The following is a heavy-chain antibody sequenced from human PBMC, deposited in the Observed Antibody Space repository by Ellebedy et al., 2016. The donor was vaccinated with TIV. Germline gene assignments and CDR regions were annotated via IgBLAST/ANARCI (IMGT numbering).Heavy chain of an antibody. V-gene: IGHV1-2*04. D-gene: IGHD3-3*01. CDR1: GYTFTGYY. J-gene: IGHJ2*01. Sequence: AASVKVSCKASGYTFTGYYIHWVRQAPGQGPEWMGWINPKSGGTKYAQKFQGWVTMTRDTSITTAYMAVRRLTSDDTAVYYCARDVGRSGYFWYFDLWGRGTLVTVSS. CDR3: ARDVGRSGYFWYFDL. CDR2: INPKSGGT.